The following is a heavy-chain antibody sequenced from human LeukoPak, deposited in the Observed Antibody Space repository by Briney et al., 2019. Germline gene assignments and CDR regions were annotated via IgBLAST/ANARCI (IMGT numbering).Heavy chain of an antibody. D-gene: IGHD6-19*01. J-gene: IGHJ4*02. CDR3: ARDLSGYSSGWYDY. Sequence: KASETLSLTCTVSGGSISSYYWSWIRQPPGKGLEWIGYIYYSGSTNYNPSLKSRVTISVDTSKNQFSLKLSSVTAADTAVYYCARDLSGYSSGWYDYWGQGTLVTVSS. CDR1: GGSISSYY. CDR2: IYYSGST. V-gene: IGHV4-59*01.